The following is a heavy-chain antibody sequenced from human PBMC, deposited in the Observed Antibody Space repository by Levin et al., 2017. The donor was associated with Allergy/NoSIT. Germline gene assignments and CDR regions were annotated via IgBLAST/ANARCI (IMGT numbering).Heavy chain of an antibody. J-gene: IGHJ3*02. CDR1: GYTFTNYD. D-gene: IGHD4-23*01. CDR2: MNPNSGNT. CDR3: ATTTTMVTRVDDGFDI. Sequence: GASVKVSCKASGYTFTNYDIIWVRQATGQGLEWMGWMNPNSGNTGFAQKFQGRVTMTRNTSTSTAYMELSSLRSEDTAVYYCATTTTMVTRVDDGFDIWGQGTMVTVSS. V-gene: IGHV1-8*01.